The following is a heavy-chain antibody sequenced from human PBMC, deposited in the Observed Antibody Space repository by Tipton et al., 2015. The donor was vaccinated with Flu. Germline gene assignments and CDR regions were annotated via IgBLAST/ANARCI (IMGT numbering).Heavy chain of an antibody. CDR2: INHSGST. D-gene: IGHD5-18*01. Sequence: TLSLTCAVYGGSFSGYYWSWIRQPPGKGLEWIGEINHSGSTNYNPSLKSRVTISVDTSKNQFSLKLSSVTAADTAVYYCARGVTRDAFDIWGQGTMVTVSS. V-gene: IGHV4-34*01. CDR3: ARGVTRDAFDI. CDR1: GGSFSGYY. J-gene: IGHJ3*02.